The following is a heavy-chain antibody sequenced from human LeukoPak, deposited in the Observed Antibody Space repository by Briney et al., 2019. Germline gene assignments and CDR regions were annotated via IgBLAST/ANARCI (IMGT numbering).Heavy chain of an antibody. J-gene: IGHJ4*02. CDR1: GFTFSSYG. Sequence: GGSLRLSCAASGFTFSSYGMHWVRQAPGKGLEWVAVIWYDGSNKYYADSVKGRFTISRDNSKNTLYLQMNSLRAEDTAVYYCAKLCGGGSCYWNYWGQGTLVTVSS. D-gene: IGHD2-15*01. CDR3: AKLCGGGSCYWNY. V-gene: IGHV3-33*06. CDR2: IWYDGSNK.